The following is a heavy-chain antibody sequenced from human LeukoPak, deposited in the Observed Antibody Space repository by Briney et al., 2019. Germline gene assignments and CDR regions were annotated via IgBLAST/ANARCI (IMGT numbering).Heavy chain of an antibody. Sequence: GGSLRLSCAASGFTFSSYEMNWVRQAPGKGLEWVSYISSSGSTIYYADSVKGRFTISRDNAKNSLYLQMNSLRAEDTAVYYCARDGDRDGYNYGFDYWGQGTLVTVSS. CDR2: ISSSGSTI. J-gene: IGHJ4*02. CDR1: GFTFSSYE. V-gene: IGHV3-48*03. D-gene: IGHD5-24*01. CDR3: ARDGDRDGYNYGFDY.